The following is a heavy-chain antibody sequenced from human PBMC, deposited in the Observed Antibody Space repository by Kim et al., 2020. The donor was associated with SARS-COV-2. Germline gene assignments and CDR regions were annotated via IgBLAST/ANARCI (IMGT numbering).Heavy chain of an antibody. V-gene: IGHV7-4-1*02. CDR3: AKRGAVAGNFDY. J-gene: IGHJ4*02. Sequence: TYAQGFTGRFVFSLDTSVSTAYLQISSLKAEDTAVDYCAKRGAVAGNFDYWGQGTLITVSS. D-gene: IGHD6-19*01.